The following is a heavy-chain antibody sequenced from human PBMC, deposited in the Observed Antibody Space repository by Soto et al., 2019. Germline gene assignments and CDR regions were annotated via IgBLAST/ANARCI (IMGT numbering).Heavy chain of an antibody. CDR1: GYTFSDYG. D-gene: IGHD1-1*01. CDR3: ARDTRTGLSQFDP. Sequence: ASVKVSCKASGYTFSDYGISWVRQAPGQGLEWVGWISVHTGNTNSAQKFQGSVTLTADTSTTTAFMELRGLTSDDTAVYYCARDTRTGLSQFDPWGQGTLVTVSS. J-gene: IGHJ5*02. CDR2: ISVHTGNT. V-gene: IGHV1-18*04.